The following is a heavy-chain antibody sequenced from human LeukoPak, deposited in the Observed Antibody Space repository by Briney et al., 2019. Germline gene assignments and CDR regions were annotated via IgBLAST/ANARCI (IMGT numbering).Heavy chain of an antibody. V-gene: IGHV5-51*01. D-gene: IGHD3-22*01. J-gene: IGHJ3*01. CDR3: ARPNITSYYDSSGYDVFDV. Sequence: GESLKISCKGSGYKFSTYWVAWVRQMPGKGLEWMGIIYPDDSDTRYSPSFQGQVTISADKSINTAYLQWSSLKASDTAMYFCARPNITSYYDSSGYDVFDVWGQGTLVAVSS. CDR1: GYKFSTYW. CDR2: IYPDDSDT.